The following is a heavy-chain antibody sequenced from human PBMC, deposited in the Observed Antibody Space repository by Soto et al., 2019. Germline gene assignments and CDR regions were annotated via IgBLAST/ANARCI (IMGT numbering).Heavy chain of an antibody. Sequence: QVQLVESGGGVVQPGRSLRLSCAASGFTFSSSSMHWVRQAPGRGLEWVAVISYDGSNKNYADSVKGRFTISRDNSNNTLYIKINSLRDEDTAVYYGVRSTPGFWGQGTLITV. CDR1: GFTFSSSS. V-gene: IGHV3-30-3*01. CDR2: ISYDGSNK. J-gene: IGHJ4*02. CDR3: VRSTPGF. D-gene: IGHD6-25*01.